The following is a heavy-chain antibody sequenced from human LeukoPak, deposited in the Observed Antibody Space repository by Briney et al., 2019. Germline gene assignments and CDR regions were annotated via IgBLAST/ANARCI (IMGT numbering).Heavy chain of an antibody. D-gene: IGHD3-22*01. CDR1: GYTFTNYG. Sequence: ASVKVSCKASGYTFTNYGINWVRQARGQGREGMGWISAYNGHTNYAQNLQGRVTMTTDTSTSTAYMELRSLRSDDTAVYFCARDSSGFPRDASDYWGQGTLVTVSS. CDR2: ISAYNGHT. V-gene: IGHV1-18*01. J-gene: IGHJ4*02. CDR3: ARDSSGFPRDASDY.